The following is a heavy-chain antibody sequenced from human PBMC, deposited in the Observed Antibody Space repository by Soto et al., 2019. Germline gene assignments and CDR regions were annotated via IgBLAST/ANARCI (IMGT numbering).Heavy chain of an antibody. CDR2: TTVSGGET. V-gene: IGHV3-23*01. CDR3: GKGGTGDVGDH. CDR1: GFTFNNYG. J-gene: IGHJ4*02. D-gene: IGHD1-26*01. Sequence: EVQLLESGGGLVQPGGSLRLSCVASGFTFNNYGMTWVRQAPGKGLEWGSGTTVSGGETYYADSVKGRFTISRDNSKSTLLLQMNSLRAEDTAVYYCGKGGTGDVGDHWGQGTLVTVSS.